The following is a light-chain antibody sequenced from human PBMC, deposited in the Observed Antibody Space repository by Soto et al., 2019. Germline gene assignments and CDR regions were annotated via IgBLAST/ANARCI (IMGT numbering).Light chain of an antibody. J-gene: IGLJ1*01. CDR3: SSYAGSNNNYV. CDR1: SGDVGAYDY. V-gene: IGLV2-8*01. Sequence: QSVLTQPPSASGSPGQSVTISCTGTSGDVGAYDYVSWYQQHPGKAPKLMIYEVSKRPLGVPDRFSGSKSGNTASLTVSGLQAEDEADYYCSSYAGSNNNYVFGTGKKVTVL. CDR2: EVS.